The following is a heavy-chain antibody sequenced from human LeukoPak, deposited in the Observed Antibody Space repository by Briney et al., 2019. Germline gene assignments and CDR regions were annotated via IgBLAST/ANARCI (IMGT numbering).Heavy chain of an antibody. J-gene: IGHJ6*02. Sequence: ASVKVSCKASGYTFTSYDINWVRQATGQGLEWMGWMNPNSGNTGYAQKFQGRATMTRNTSISTAYMELSSLRSEDTAVYYCARGPAYYGDYLYYYYYGMDVWGQGTTVTVSS. CDR2: MNPNSGNT. D-gene: IGHD4-17*01. V-gene: IGHV1-8*01. CDR1: GYTFTSYD. CDR3: ARGPAYYGDYLYYYYYGMDV.